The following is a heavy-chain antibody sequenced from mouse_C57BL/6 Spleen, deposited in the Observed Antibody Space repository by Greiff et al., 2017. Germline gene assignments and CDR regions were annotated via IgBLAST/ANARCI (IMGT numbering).Heavy chain of an antibody. V-gene: IGHV1-61*01. D-gene: IGHD1-1*01. J-gene: IGHJ2*01. CDR1: GYTFTSYW. Sequence: VQLQQPGAELVRPGSSVKLSCKASGYTFTSYWMDWVKQRPGQGLEWIGNIYPSDSEAHYNQKFKDKATLTVDKSSSTAYMQLSSLTSEEAAVYYCARGGYYGSSYFYWGQGTTLTVSS. CDR3: ARGGYYGSSYFY. CDR2: IYPSDSEA.